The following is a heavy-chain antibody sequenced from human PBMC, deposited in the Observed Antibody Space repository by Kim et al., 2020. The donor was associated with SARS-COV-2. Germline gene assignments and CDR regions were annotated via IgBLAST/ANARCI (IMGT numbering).Heavy chain of an antibody. V-gene: IGHV3-23*01. Sequence: YADSVKGRFTIPRDKSKKTMYLQVNSIGAEDTAVYYCAKGSVSSPRGFDYWGQRNLVTVSS. J-gene: IGHJ4*02. D-gene: IGHD3-10*01. CDR3: AKGSVSSPRGFDY.